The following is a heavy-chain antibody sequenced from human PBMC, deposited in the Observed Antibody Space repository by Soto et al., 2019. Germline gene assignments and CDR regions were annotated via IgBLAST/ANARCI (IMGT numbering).Heavy chain of an antibody. J-gene: IGHJ4*02. Sequence: EVQLVESGGGLVQPGGSLRLSCAASGFTVSSNYMSWVRQAPGKGLEWVSVIYSGGSTYYADSVKGRFTISRDNSKYTLYLQMNSLRAEDTAVYYCARVGSDDYIWGSYRYFDYWGQGTLVTVSS. CDR3: ARVGSDDYIWGSYRYFDY. V-gene: IGHV3-66*01. CDR2: IYSGGST. CDR1: GFTVSSNY. D-gene: IGHD3-16*02.